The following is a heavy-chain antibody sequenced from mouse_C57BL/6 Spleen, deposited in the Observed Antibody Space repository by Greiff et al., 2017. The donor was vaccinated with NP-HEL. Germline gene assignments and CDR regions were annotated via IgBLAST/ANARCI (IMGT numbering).Heavy chain of an antibody. J-gene: IGHJ3*01. V-gene: IGHV2-6-1*01. CDR3: ARHYYDYGGAWFAY. CDR1: GFSLTSYG. D-gene: IGHD2-4*01. Sequence: QVQLKESGPGLVAPSQSLSITCTVSGFSLTSYGVHWVRQPPGKGLEWLVVIWSDGSTTYNSAPKASLNISKDNSKSQVFLKMNSLHTDDTAMYYCARHYYDYGGAWFAYWGQGTLVTVSA. CDR2: IWSDGST.